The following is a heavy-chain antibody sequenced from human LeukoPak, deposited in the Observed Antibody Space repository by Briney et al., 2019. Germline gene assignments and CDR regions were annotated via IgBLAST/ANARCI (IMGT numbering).Heavy chain of an antibody. CDR2: IRSTGDST. Sequence: GSLRLSCAVSEFSVGSNYMTWVRQAPGKGLEWVSSIRSTGDSTFYADSVKGRFTISRNNSKNTLYLQMNSLRAEDTAVYYCAKGGAIMATIPYYFDYWGQGTLVTVSS. J-gene: IGHJ4*02. CDR3: AKGGAIMATIPYYFDY. V-gene: IGHV3-23*01. CDR1: EFSVGSNY. D-gene: IGHD5-24*01.